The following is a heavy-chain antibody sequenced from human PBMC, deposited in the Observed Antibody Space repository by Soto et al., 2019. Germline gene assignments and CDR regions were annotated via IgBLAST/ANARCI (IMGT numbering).Heavy chain of an antibody. J-gene: IGHJ4*02. Sequence: PSETLSLTCAVSGGSISSSNWWSWVRQPPGTGLEWIGEIYHRGSTNYNPSLKSRVTISVDKSTNQFSLKLSSVTAADTAVYYCARQSPLISPQFDCWSQGTLVTVSS. CDR1: GGSISSSNW. D-gene: IGHD3-3*02. CDR2: IYHRGST. CDR3: ARQSPLISPQFDC. V-gene: IGHV4-4*02.